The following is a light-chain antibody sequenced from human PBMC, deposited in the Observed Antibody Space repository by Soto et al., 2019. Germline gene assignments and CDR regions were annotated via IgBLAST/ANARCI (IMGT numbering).Light chain of an antibody. CDR3: GTWEGSLIVL. Sequence: QAVVTQPPSVSAAPGQKVTISCSGSSSNIGNNYVSWYQQLPGTAPKLLIFENNKRPSGIPDRFSGSRSGTSATLGIAGLQTGDEADYYCGTWEGSLIVLFGGGTKLTVL. J-gene: IGLJ2*01. CDR1: SSNIGNNY. V-gene: IGLV1-51*02. CDR2: ENN.